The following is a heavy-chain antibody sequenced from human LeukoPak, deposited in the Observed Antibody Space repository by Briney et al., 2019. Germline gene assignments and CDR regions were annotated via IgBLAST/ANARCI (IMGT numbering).Heavy chain of an antibody. Sequence: GGSLRLSCAASGFSVNTTDMHWVRQAPGEGPQWIAYFGISGTIYYADSVRGGFTISTDSATHSPYLQMNGLRGDHTAIYYCFGYPVYPYWGQGNPFTVSS. D-gene: IGHD3-16*01. CDR1: GFSVNTTD. CDR2: FGISGTI. V-gene: IGHV3-48*01. J-gene: IGHJ4*02. CDR3: FGYPVYPY.